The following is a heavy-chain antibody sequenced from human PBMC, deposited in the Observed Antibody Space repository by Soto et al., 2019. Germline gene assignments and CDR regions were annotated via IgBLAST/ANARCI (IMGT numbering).Heavy chain of an antibody. J-gene: IGHJ4*02. V-gene: IGHV3-23*01. Sequence: GGSLRLSCAASGFTFSSYAMSWVRQAPGKGLEWVSAVSGSGGSTYYADSVKGRFTISRDNSKNTLYLQMNSLRAEDTAVYYCAKSSKWLRLYYFDYWGQGTLVTVSS. D-gene: IGHD5-12*01. CDR1: GFTFSSYA. CDR3: AKSSKWLRLYYFDY. CDR2: VSGSGGST.